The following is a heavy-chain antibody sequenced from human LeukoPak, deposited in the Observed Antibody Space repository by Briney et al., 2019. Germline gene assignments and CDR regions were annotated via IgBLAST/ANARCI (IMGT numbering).Heavy chain of an antibody. J-gene: IGHJ4*02. CDR1: GFSFSVYW. CDR3: ASYYDFWSGYYTYYFDY. Sequence: GGSLRLSCAASGFSFSVYWMHWVRQAPGKGPVWVSRIKTDGSITDYADSVKGRFTISRDNAKNTLYLQMNSLRAEDTAVYYCASYYDFWSGYYTYYFDYWGQGTLVTVSS. V-gene: IGHV3-74*01. D-gene: IGHD3-3*01. CDR2: IKTDGSIT.